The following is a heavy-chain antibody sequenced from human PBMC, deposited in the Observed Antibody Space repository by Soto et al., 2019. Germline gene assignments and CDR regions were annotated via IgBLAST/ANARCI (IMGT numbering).Heavy chain of an antibody. J-gene: IGHJ5*02. CDR1: GYTFTSYG. Sequence: QVQLVQSGAEVKKPGASVKVSCKASGYTFTSYGISWVRQAPGQGLEWMGWISAYNGNTNYAQKLQGRVTMTTDTSTSTAYMELRSLGSDDTAVYYCARDRDGVGAARPNWFDPWGQGTLVTVSS. CDR2: ISAYNGNT. D-gene: IGHD6-6*01. CDR3: ARDRDGVGAARPNWFDP. V-gene: IGHV1-18*01.